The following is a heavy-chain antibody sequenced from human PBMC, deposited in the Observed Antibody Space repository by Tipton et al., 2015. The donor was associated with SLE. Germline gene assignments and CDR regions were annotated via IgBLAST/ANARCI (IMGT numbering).Heavy chain of an antibody. Sequence: SLRLSCAASGFTFSDYAMHWVRQAPGKGLEWVALISYDGSNKYYAGSVKGRFTFSRDNSKNTLYLQMNSLRAEDTAVYYCARGGHYSSGWWGGYYFDSWGQGTLVTVSS. V-gene: IGHV3-30-3*01. D-gene: IGHD6-19*01. CDR3: ARGGHYSSGWWGGYYFDS. CDR1: GFTFSDYA. CDR2: ISYDGSNK. J-gene: IGHJ4*02.